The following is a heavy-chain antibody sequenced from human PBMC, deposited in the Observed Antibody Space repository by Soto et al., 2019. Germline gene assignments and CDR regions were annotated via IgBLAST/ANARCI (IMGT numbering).Heavy chain of an antibody. J-gene: IGHJ4*02. Sequence: GGSLRLSCTASGFTFGDYAMSWFRQAPGKGLEWVGFIRSKAYGGTTEYAASVKGRFTISRDDSKSIAYLQMNSLKTEDTAVYYCTRDLARIAARPRYFDYWGQGTLVTVSS. CDR3: TRDLARIAARPRYFDY. V-gene: IGHV3-49*03. D-gene: IGHD6-6*01. CDR2: IRSKAYGGTT. CDR1: GFTFGDYA.